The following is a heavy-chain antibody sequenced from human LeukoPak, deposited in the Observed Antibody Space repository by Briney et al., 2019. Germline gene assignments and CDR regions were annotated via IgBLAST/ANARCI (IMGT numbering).Heavy chain of an antibody. V-gene: IGHV3-21*05. J-gene: IGHJ3*02. Sequence: PGGSLTLSCAASGFSFSTHRMNWVRQAPGKGLEWISFINLDGTDIHYGESVKGRFTISRDNAKNSLYLQMHTLRAEDTAVYYCAGDGVGALPGDAFDIWSQGTLVTVSS. D-gene: IGHD6-6*01. CDR1: GFSFSTHR. CDR2: INLDGTDI. CDR3: AGDGVGALPGDAFDI.